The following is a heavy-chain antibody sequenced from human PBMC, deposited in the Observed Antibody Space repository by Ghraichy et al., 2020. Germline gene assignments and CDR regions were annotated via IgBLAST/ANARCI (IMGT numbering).Heavy chain of an antibody. Sequence: ETPSLTCAVYGGSFSGYYWSWIRQPPGKGLEWIGEINHSGSTNYNPSLKSRVTISVDTSKNQFSLKLSSVTAADTAVYYCARSNSSTAGSFDYWGQGTLVTVSS. CDR3: ARSNSSTAGSFDY. J-gene: IGHJ4*02. V-gene: IGHV4-34*01. CDR2: INHSGST. CDR1: GGSFSGYY. D-gene: IGHD6-13*01.